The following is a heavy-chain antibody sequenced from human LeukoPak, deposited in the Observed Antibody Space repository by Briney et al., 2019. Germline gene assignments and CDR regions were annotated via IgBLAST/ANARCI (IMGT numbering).Heavy chain of an antibody. V-gene: IGHV1-18*04. Sequence: GASVKVSCKASVYTFNTYGINWVRQAPGQGLEWMGWISAYNGNTNYAQNFQGRITLTTDTSTSTAYMELTSLRFDDTAVYYCARDGRQWVPLNWFDPWGQGTLVIVSS. CDR3: ARDGRQWVPLNWFDP. J-gene: IGHJ5*02. CDR1: VYTFNTYG. D-gene: IGHD6-19*01. CDR2: ISAYNGNT.